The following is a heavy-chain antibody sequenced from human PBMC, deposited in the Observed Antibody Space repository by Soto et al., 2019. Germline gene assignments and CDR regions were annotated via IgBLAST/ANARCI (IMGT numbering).Heavy chain of an antibody. Sequence: SETLSLTCSVSGGSISSYYWSWIRQPPGKGLEWIGYIYYSGSTHYNPSLKSRVTISVDTSKNQFSLKLSSVTAADTAVYYCARELFGRSVWFDPWGQGTLVTVSS. D-gene: IGHD3-10*01. V-gene: IGHV4-59*01. CDR1: GGSISSYY. CDR3: ARELFGRSVWFDP. J-gene: IGHJ5*02. CDR2: IYYSGST.